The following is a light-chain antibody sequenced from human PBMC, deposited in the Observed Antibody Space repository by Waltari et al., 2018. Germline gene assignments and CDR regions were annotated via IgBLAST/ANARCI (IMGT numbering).Light chain of an antibody. V-gene: IGKV3-20*01. J-gene: IGKJ1*01. CDR2: RAS. CDR1: QSVGSSS. CDR3: QQHGTLPAT. Sequence: EIVLTQSPGTASLSPGERVTLSCRASQSVGSSSLAWYQQKPGQAPRLVYRASRRATDIPDRFSGSGSGTDFSLTISRLEPEDFAVYYCQQHGTLPATFGQGTKVEIK.